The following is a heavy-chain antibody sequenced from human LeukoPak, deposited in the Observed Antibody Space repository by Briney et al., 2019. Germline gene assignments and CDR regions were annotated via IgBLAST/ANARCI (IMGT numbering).Heavy chain of an antibody. CDR1: GFTFRSYT. CDR3: ARATLRATRAFDI. Sequence: GGSLRLSCAASGFTFRSYTMNWVRQAPGKGLEWVSSISSVSTYIYYADSLKGRLTISRDNAKDSVYLQLNNLRPEDTAVYYCARATLRATRAFDIWGQGTMVTVSS. V-gene: IGHV3-21*01. CDR2: ISSVSTYI. D-gene: IGHD1-26*01. J-gene: IGHJ3*02.